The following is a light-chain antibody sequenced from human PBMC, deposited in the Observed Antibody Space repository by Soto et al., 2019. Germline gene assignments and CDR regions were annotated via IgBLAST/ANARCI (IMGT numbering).Light chain of an antibody. CDR2: EVS. CDR1: SSDVGTYNL. CDR3: CSYGGSATLSVL. J-gene: IGLJ2*01. Sequence: QSVLTQPASVSGSPGQSITISCTGTSSDVGTYNLVSWYQQRPGKAPKLMIYEVSKRPSGVSNRFSASKSGNTASLTISGLQAEDEADYYCCSYGGSATLSVLFGGGTKVTVL. V-gene: IGLV2-23*02.